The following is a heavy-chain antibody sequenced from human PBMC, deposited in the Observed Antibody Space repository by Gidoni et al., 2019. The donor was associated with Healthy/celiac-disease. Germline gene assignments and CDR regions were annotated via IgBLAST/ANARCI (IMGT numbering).Heavy chain of an antibody. Sequence: QVQLVESGGGLVQPGGSLRLSCAASGFTFSDYYMSWIRQAPGKGLELFSYISSSGITIYYADSVKGRFTISRDNAKNSLYLQMNSLRAEDTAVYYCARDRGQYSYSNYAFDIWGQGTMVTVSS. CDR1: GFTFSDYY. J-gene: IGHJ3*02. CDR2: ISSSGITI. CDR3: ARDRGQYSYSNYAFDI. D-gene: IGHD5-18*01. V-gene: IGHV3-11*01.